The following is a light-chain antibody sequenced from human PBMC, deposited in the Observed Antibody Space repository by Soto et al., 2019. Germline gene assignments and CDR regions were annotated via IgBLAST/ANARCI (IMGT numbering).Light chain of an antibody. J-gene: IGKJ1*01. CDR3: HQYSGSTKT. Sequence: LAPGDTSTLSSLTRKSIGTYLAWHQKKPDQPPRLLIYGVSSKATGITDRFSGSSSATDITLTSGRLDHEDVAVYYCHQYSGSTKTFGQGTKVDIK. CDR2: GVS. V-gene: IGKV3-20*01. CDR1: KSIGTY.